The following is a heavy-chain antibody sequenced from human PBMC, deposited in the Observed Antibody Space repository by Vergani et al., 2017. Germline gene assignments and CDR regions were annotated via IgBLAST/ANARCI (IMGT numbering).Heavy chain of an antibody. CDR2: LSASDRRT. Sequence: EVQLLESGGDLVQPGGSLRLSCAAPGFTFIMHAMSWVRQAPGKGLEWVSTLSASDRRTHYADSVKGRFTISRDISKNTLYLEMNSLSAEDTAVYHCVKDHPVFDEWGRGTLVSVS. J-gene: IGHJ4*02. CDR3: VKDHPVFDE. V-gene: IGHV3-23*01. CDR1: GFTFIMHA.